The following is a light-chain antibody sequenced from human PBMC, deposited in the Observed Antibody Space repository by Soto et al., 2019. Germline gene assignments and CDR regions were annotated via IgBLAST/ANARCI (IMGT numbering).Light chain of an antibody. J-gene: IGKJ3*01. CDR2: TTS. V-gene: IGKV1-9*01. CDR1: QGISSY. CDR3: QLLGT. Sequence: DIPLTQSPSFLSASVGDRVTITCRASQGISSYLAWYQQKPGEAPKLLIYTTSTLQSGVPSRFSGSGSGTEFTLTISSLQPEDFATYYCQLLGTFGPGTKVDIK.